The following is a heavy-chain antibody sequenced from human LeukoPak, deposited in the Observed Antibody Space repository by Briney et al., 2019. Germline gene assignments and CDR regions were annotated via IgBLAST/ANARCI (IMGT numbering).Heavy chain of an antibody. Sequence: GASVKVSCKASGGTFSSYAISWVRQAPGQGLEWMGGIIPIFGTANYAQKFQGRVTMTRNTSISTAYMELSSLRSEDTAVYYCARRPSLAVAGVYYMDVWGKGTTVTISS. V-gene: IGHV1-69*05. CDR3: ARRPSLAVAGVYYMDV. CDR1: GGTFSSYA. CDR2: IIPIFGTA. D-gene: IGHD6-19*01. J-gene: IGHJ6*03.